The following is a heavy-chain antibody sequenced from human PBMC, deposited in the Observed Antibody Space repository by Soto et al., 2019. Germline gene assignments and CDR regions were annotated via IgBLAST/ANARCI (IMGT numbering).Heavy chain of an antibody. Sequence: GFLRIVCTPAAVRLRNYWMHGARQAPGKGLVWVSRINPEETTISYADSVRGRFTISRDKDRDTVFLQMNSLGVEDTAVYYCGRGAYGDPVASWGQGTLVTVA. V-gene: IGHV3-74*01. CDR1: AVRLRNYW. D-gene: IGHD4-17*01. CDR2: INPEETTI. CDR3: GRGAYGDPVAS. J-gene: IGHJ4*02.